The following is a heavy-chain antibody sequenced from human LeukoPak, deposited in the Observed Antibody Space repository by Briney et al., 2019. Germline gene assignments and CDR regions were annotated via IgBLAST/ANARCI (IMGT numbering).Heavy chain of an antibody. J-gene: IGHJ5*01. D-gene: IGHD1-20*01. CDR3: ASGGKAYNYERSFDS. Sequence: GGSLRLSCAASGFSFRNYDMHWVRQAAGKGLEWVSAIGTSGGTYYGDSVEGRFTISREDDKNSLYLQMNSLRAGDTAVYYCASGGKAYNYERSFDSWGQRTLVTVSS. V-gene: IGHV3-13*01. CDR1: GFSFRNYD. CDR2: IGTSGGT.